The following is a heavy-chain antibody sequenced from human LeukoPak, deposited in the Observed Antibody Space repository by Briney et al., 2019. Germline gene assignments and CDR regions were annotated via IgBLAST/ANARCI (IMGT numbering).Heavy chain of an antibody. Sequence: PGGSLRLSCAASGFTFSSYAMSWVRQAPGKGLEWVSSFSGAGDYTHSADSVKGRFIISRDNSKNTLYLQMNSLRVEDTAVYYCAKHPYNDFWSGYYKGFDYWGQGTLVTVSS. D-gene: IGHD3-3*01. CDR1: GFTFSSYA. CDR2: FSGAGDYT. J-gene: IGHJ4*02. V-gene: IGHV3-23*01. CDR3: AKHPYNDFWSGYYKGFDY.